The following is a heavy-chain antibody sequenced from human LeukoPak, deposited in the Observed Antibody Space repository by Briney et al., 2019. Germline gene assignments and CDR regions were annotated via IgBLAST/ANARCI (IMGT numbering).Heavy chain of an antibody. J-gene: IGHJ3*02. Sequence: NASETLSLTCTVSGGSISSYYWSWIRQPPGKGLEWIGYIYYSGSTNYNPSLKSRVTISVDTSKNQFSLKLSSVTAADTAVYYCARGRGYCSSTSCYARPSGDAFDIWGQGTMVTVSS. V-gene: IGHV4-59*12. CDR1: GGSISSYY. CDR2: IYYSGST. CDR3: ARGRGYCSSTSCYARPSGDAFDI. D-gene: IGHD2-2*01.